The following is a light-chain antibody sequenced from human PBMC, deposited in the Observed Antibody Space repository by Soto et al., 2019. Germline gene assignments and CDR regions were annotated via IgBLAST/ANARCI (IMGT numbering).Light chain of an antibody. CDR3: QQAYSFPIT. V-gene: IGKV1D-12*01. CDR1: QDIAAY. Sequence: IQVTQSPSSVSASVGDRVPITCRASQDIAAYLAWYQHNPGRAPELLIHAASSLQSGVPSRFSGSGSGTDFTLTINSLQPEDFATYYCQQAYSFPITLGQGTRLEIK. CDR2: AAS. J-gene: IGKJ5*01.